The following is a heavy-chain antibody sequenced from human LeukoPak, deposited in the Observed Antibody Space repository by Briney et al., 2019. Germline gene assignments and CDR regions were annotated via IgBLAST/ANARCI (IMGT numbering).Heavy chain of an antibody. CDR1: GGSISSSSYS. D-gene: IGHD2-15*01. CDR2: IYYSGST. Sequence: SETLSLTCTVSGGSISSSSYSWGWIRQPPGKGLEWIGSIYYSGSTYYNPSLKSRVTISVDTSKNQFSLKLSSVTAADTAVYYCARHNEVVVAANFDYWGQGTLVTVSS. J-gene: IGHJ4*02. V-gene: IGHV4-39*01. CDR3: ARHNEVVVAANFDY.